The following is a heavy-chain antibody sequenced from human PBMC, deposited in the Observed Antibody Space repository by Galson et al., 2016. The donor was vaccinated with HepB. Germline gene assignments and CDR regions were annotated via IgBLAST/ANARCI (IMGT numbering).Heavy chain of an antibody. J-gene: IGHJ6*02. Sequence: SVKVSCKAPGSTFTGYGITWVRQAPGQGLEWLGWISPYNGNTHYAQNLQGRVTMTTDTSTSTAYMELRSLRSDDTAVYYCARDQGGARLSYYGMDVWGQGTTVTVSS. V-gene: IGHV1-18*04. CDR1: GSTFTGYG. CDR2: ISPYNGNT. D-gene: IGHD4/OR15-4a*01. CDR3: ARDQGGARLSYYGMDV.